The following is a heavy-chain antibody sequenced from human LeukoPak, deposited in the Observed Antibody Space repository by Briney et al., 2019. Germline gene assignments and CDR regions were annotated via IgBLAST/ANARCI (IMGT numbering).Heavy chain of an antibody. CDR3: ARDNKPRIAAAPLGY. D-gene: IGHD6-13*01. V-gene: IGHV3-30-3*01. CDR1: GFTFSSYA. Sequence: GGSLRLSCAASGFTFSSYAMHWVRQAPGKGLEWVAVISYDGSNKYYADSVKGRFTISRDNSKNTLHLQMNSLRAEDTAVYYCARDNKPRIAAAPLGYWGQGTLVTVSS. CDR2: ISYDGSNK. J-gene: IGHJ4*02.